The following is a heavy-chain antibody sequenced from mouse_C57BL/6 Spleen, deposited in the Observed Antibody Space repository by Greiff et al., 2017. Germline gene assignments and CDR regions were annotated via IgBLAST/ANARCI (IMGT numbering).Heavy chain of an antibody. D-gene: IGHD1-1*01. V-gene: IGHV1-82*01. CDR1: GYAFSSSW. J-gene: IGHJ2*01. CDR3: ATTGVSTGGYFDY. Sequence: QVQLQQSGPELVKPGASVKISCKASGYAFSSSWMNWVKQRPGQGLEWIGRIYPGDGDTNYNGKFKGKATLTADKSSSTAYMQLSSLTSEDSAVYFCATTGVSTGGYFDYWGQGTTLTVSS. CDR2: IYPGDGDT.